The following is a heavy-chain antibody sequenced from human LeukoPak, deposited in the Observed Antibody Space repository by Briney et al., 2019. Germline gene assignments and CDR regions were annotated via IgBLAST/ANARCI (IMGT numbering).Heavy chain of an antibody. V-gene: IGHV4-59*01. J-gene: IGHJ4*02. CDR2: IYYSGST. D-gene: IGHD1-7*01. Sequence: SETLSLTCTVSGGSISSYYWSWIRQPPGKGLEWIGYIYYSGSTNYNPSLKSRVTISVDTSKNQFSLKLSSVTAADTAVSYCARDFGDWNYDYWGQGTLVTVSS. CDR3: ARDFGDWNYDY. CDR1: GGSISSYY.